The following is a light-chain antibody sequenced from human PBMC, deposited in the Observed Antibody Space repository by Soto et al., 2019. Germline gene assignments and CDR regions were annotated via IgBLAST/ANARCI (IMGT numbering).Light chain of an antibody. Sequence: DIQMTQSPSSLSASVGDRVTITCRASQSISSYLNWYQQKPGKAPRLLIYAASNLQSGVPSRFSGSGFGTDFTLIISSLQPEDFATYYCQQTFGTPFTFGPGTKVDIK. J-gene: IGKJ3*01. CDR2: AAS. CDR1: QSISSY. V-gene: IGKV1-39*01. CDR3: QQTFGTPFT.